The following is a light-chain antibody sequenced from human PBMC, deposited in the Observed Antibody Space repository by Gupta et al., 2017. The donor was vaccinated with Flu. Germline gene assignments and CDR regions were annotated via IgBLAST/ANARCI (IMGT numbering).Light chain of an antibody. Sequence: ELVLTQSPGTLSLSPGERATLSCRASQSVSSTSLAWYQQKPGQAPRLLIYGASSRATGIPDRFSGSGSGTDFTLTISRLEAEDFAVYYCQHYGSSPWTFGQGTKVEIK. CDR2: GAS. CDR3: QHYGSSPWT. CDR1: QSVSSTS. J-gene: IGKJ1*01. V-gene: IGKV3-20*01.